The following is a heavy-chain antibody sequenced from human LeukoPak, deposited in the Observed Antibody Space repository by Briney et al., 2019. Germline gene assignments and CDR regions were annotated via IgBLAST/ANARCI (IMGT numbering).Heavy chain of an antibody. CDR1: GFTFSSYA. V-gene: IGHV3-23*01. J-gene: IGHJ4*02. Sequence: GGSLRLSCAASGFTFSSYAMSWVRQAPGKGLEWVSAISGSGASTYYADSVKGRFTISRDNSKNTLYLQMNSLRAEDTAVYYCAASEGTIVGANFDYWGQGTLVTVSS. D-gene: IGHD1-26*01. CDR2: ISGSGAST. CDR3: AASEGTIVGANFDY.